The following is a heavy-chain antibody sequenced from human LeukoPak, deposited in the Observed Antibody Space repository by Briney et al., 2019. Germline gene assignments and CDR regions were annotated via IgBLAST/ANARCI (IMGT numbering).Heavy chain of an antibody. V-gene: IGHV3-74*03. CDR3: AVSNWMDP. Sequence: PGGCLRLSCAASGFTFSGFWMHWVPQAPGKGLVWVSCMSFDGSDATYADSVRGRFTISRDNAKNTLHLQMDSLTVEDTAVYYCAVSNWMDPGGQGTLVTVSS. J-gene: IGHJ5*02. CDR1: GFTFSGFW. CDR2: MSFDGSDA.